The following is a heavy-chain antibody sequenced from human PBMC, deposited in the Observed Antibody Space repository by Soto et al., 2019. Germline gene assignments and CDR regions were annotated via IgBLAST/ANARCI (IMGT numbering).Heavy chain of an antibody. V-gene: IGHV3-23*01. J-gene: IGHJ4*02. CDR1: GFTFSSYA. CDR2: ISGSGGST. D-gene: IGHD5-12*01. Sequence: EVQLLESGGGLVQPGGSLGLSCAASGFTFSSYAMSWVRQAPGKGLEWVSGISGSGGSTHYADSVKGRFTISRDNSKNTLYLQMNSLRAEDTAVYYCAKDRGRGYDSWGQGTLVTVSS. CDR3: AKDRGRGYDS.